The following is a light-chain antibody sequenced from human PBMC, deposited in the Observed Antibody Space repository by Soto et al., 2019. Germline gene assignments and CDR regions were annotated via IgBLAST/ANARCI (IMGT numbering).Light chain of an antibody. Sequence: EIVLTQSPGTLSLSPGERATLSCRASQSVSSSYFAWYQQKPGQAPRLLIYGASSRAPGIPDRFSGSGSGTDFTLTISRLQPEDFAVYYCHQYASAPLTFGGGTKVEIK. CDR3: HQYASAPLT. V-gene: IGKV3-20*01. CDR2: GAS. J-gene: IGKJ4*02. CDR1: QSVSSSY.